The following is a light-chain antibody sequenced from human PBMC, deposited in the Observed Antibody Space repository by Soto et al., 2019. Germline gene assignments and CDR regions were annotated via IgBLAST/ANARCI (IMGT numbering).Light chain of an antibody. V-gene: IGKV2-28*01. J-gene: IGKJ1*01. Sequence: DIVMTQSPLSLPVTPGEPASISCRSSQSLLHSNGYNYLDWYLQKPGQSPQLLIYLGSNRASGVPDRFSGSGSGTDFTLKISGVEAEDVGVYYCMQALQPPWTFGQGTKVEIK. CDR2: LGS. CDR1: QSLLHSNGYNY. CDR3: MQALQPPWT.